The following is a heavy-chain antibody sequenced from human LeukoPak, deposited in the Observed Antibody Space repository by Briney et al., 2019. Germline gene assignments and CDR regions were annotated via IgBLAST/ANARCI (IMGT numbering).Heavy chain of an antibody. CDR3: ARTNAWHPGDY. CDR1: GFMFSSYW. V-gene: IGHV3-7*01. J-gene: IGHJ4*02. D-gene: IGHD2-2*01. CDR2: IIQDGSIR. Sequence: GGSLTLSCAASGFMFSSYWMTWVRQAPGKGREWVANIIQDGSIRYYVGSVQGRFTISRDNAKNSLYLQMYSLRAEDTAVYYCARTNAWHPGDYWGQGTLVTVSS.